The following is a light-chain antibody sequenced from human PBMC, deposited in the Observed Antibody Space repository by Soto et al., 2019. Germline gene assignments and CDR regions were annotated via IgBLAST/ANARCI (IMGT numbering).Light chain of an antibody. V-gene: IGKV1-39*01. CDR3: QQSYSTPPFT. CDR1: QSISSY. Sequence: DIQMTQSPSSLSASVGDRVTITCRASQSISSYLNCYQQKPGKAPKLLIYAASSLQSGVPSRFSGSGSGTDLTLTISSLQPEDFATYYCQQSYSTPPFTFGPGTKVDIK. CDR2: AAS. J-gene: IGKJ3*01.